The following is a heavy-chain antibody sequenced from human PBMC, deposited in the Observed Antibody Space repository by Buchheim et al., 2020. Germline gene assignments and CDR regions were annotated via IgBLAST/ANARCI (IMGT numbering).Heavy chain of an antibody. Sequence: QVQLQESGPGLVEPSQTLSLTCTSSAGSITSGDYYWSWIRQPPGKGLEWIGNIYYRGSTYYSPSLKSQVTMSLDTSNNQFSLKLSSVTAADTGVYYCVRGLRVAAAGNFQYWGQGTL. D-gene: IGHD6-13*01. CDR2: IYYRGST. V-gene: IGHV4-30-4*01. CDR1: AGSITSGDYY. CDR3: VRGLRVAAAGNFQY. J-gene: IGHJ1*01.